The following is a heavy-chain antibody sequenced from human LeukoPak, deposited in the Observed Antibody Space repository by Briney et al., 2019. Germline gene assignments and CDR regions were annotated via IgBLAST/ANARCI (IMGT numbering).Heavy chain of an antibody. D-gene: IGHD6-13*01. CDR3: ARDSIAAAGLFDY. CDR1: GFTFSSCA. J-gene: IGHJ4*02. V-gene: IGHV3-30*01. Sequence: GGSLRLSCAASGFTFSSCAMHWVRQAPGKGLEWVAVISYDGSNKYYADSVKGRFTISRDNSKNTLYLQMNSLRAEDTAVYYCARDSIAAAGLFDYWGQGTLVTVSS. CDR2: ISYDGSNK.